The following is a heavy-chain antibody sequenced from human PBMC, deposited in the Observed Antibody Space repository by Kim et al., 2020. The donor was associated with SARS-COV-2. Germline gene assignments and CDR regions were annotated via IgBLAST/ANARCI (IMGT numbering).Heavy chain of an antibody. CDR1: GASVNSGAYY. Sequence: SETLSLTCTVSGASVNSGAYYWSWIRQPPGMPLEWIGFIYYRGVTNYNPSLKSRVTISVDTYKNQFSLRLTSVTAADTGVYYCAIGSGWFDSWGQGTLVTVSS. J-gene: IGHJ5*01. CDR2: IYYRGVT. V-gene: IGHV4-61*08. D-gene: IGHD3-10*01. CDR3: AIGSGWFDS.